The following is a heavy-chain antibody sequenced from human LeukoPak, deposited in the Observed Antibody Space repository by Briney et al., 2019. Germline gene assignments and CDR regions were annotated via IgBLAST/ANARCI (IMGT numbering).Heavy chain of an antibody. D-gene: IGHD2-2*01. J-gene: IGHJ6*04. CDR2: INWNGGST. CDR3: VRDEYCSSATCPMDV. CDR1: GFTFDDYG. V-gene: IGHV3-20*01. Sequence: GGSLRLSCAASGFTFDDYGMSWVRQAPGKGLEWVSGINWNGGSTGYADSVKGRFTISRDNAKKSLYLQMNGLRVEDTALYHCVRDEYCSSATCPMDVWGKGTTVTVSS.